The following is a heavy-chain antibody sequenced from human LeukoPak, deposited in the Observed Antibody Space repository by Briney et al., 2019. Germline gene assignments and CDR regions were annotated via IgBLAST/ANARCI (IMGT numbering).Heavy chain of an antibody. CDR3: AKEGNAMITFGGVIAYYFDY. D-gene: IGHD3-16*02. V-gene: IGHV3-23*01. CDR2: ISGSGGST. CDR1: GFTFSSYA. J-gene: IGHJ4*02. Sequence: GGSLRLSCAASGFTFSSYATSWVRQAPGKGLEWVSAISGSGGSTYYADSVKGRFTISRDNSKNTLYLQMNSLRVEDTAVYYCAKEGNAMITFGGVIAYYFDYWGQGTLVTVSS.